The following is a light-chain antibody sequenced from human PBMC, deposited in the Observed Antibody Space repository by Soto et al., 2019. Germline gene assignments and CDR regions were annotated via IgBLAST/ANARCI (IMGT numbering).Light chain of an antibody. CDR3: QQYGDFPIT. CDR1: QDMNNY. Sequence: DIQMTQSPSSLSASVGDRVTITCQASQDMNNYLNWYQQKPGKAPKLLIYDASNLETGVPSRFSGSGFGTDFTFTISRLQPEDIATYYCQQYGDFPITFGQGTRLEIK. V-gene: IGKV1-33*01. J-gene: IGKJ5*01. CDR2: DAS.